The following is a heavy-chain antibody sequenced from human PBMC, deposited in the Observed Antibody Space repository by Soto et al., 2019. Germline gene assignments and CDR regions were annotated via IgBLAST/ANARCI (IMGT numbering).Heavy chain of an antibody. CDR2: INAGHGNT. CDR1: GYTFTTYA. CDR3: ARDGITGTSTLDY. Sequence: GASVEVSCKASGYTFTTYAIHWVRQAPGQRLEWMGWINAGHGNTKYSQNFQGRVTITRDTSASTAYMEMSSLRSEDTAVYYCARDGITGTSTLDYWGQGTLVTVYS. V-gene: IGHV1-3*01. J-gene: IGHJ4*02. D-gene: IGHD1-20*01.